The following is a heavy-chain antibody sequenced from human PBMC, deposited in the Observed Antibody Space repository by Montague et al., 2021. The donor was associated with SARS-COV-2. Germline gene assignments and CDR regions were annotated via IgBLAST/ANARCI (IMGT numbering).Heavy chain of an antibody. CDR1: GGSFSGYY. J-gene: IGHJ4*02. D-gene: IGHD5-18*01. V-gene: IGHV4-34*01. CDR2: INHSGST. CDR3: ARGGGYSYGALDY. Sequence: SETLSLTCVVYGGSFSGYYWSWIRQPPGNRLEWIGEINHSGSTNYNPSLKSRVTISVDTSNKQFSLRLNSVTAADTAVYYCARGGGYSYGALDYWGQGTLVTVSS.